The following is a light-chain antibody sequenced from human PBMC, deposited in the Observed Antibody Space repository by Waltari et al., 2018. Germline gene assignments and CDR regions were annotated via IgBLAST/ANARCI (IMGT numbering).Light chain of an antibody. CDR1: SSNIGTGYD. J-gene: IGLJ2*01. V-gene: IGLV1-40*01. Sequence: QSVLTQPPSVSGAPGQRVTISCTGSSSNIGTGYDVHWYQQLPGTAPKLLIYGNNNRPSGGPDLFSGSKSGTSASLAITGLQAEDEADYYCQSYDKSLSGVVFGGGTKLTVV. CDR3: QSYDKSLSGVV. CDR2: GNN.